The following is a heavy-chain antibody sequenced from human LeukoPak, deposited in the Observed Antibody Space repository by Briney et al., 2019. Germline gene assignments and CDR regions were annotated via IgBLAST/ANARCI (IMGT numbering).Heavy chain of an antibody. CDR1: GFTFSNYW. CDR2: IKPDGSEK. V-gene: IGHV3-7*01. CDR3: ARDARDYVWGSYRAIDY. D-gene: IGHD3-16*02. J-gene: IGHJ4*02. Sequence: GALRLSCAASGFTFSNYWMSWVRQAPGKGLEWEANIKPDGSEKDYVDSVKGRFTISRDNAKNSLYLQMNSLRDEDTAVYYCARDARDYVWGSYRAIDYWGQGTLVTVSS.